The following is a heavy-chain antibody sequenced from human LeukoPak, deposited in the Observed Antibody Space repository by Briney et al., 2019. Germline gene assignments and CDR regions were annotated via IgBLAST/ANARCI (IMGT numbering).Heavy chain of an antibody. CDR1: GYTFTGYY. D-gene: IGHD6-13*01. CDR2: INPNSGGT. V-gene: IGHV1-2*06. Sequence: ASVKVSCKASGYTFTGYYMHWVRQAPGQGLEWMGRINPNSGGTNYAQKFQGRVTMTRDTSISTAYMELSRLRSDDTAVYYCARALKGIAAAKHGLAYWGQGTLVTVSS. J-gene: IGHJ4*02. CDR3: ARALKGIAAAKHGLAY.